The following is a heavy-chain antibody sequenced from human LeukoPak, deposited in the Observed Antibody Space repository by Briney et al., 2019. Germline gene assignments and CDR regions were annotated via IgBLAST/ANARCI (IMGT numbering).Heavy chain of an antibody. Sequence: GASVKVSCKASGYTFTSYDINWVRQATGQGLEWMGWMNPNSGNTGYAQKFQGRVTITRNTSISTAYMELSSLRSEDTAVYYCARAAVWRYDFFYYFDYWGQGTLVTVSS. CDR3: ARAAVWRYDFFYYFDY. CDR1: GYTFTSYD. D-gene: IGHD3-3*01. V-gene: IGHV1-8*03. J-gene: IGHJ4*02. CDR2: MNPNSGNT.